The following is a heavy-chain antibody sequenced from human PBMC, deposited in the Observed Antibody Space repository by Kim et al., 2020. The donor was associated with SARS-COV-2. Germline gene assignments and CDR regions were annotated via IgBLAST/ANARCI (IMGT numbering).Heavy chain of an antibody. Sequence: SETLSLTCAVYGGSFSGYYWSWIRQPPGKGLEWIGEINHSGSTNYNPSLKSRVTISVDTSKNQFSLKLSSVTAADTAVYYCARVMVRGVRIDYWGQGTLVTVSS. V-gene: IGHV4-34*01. CDR2: INHSGST. J-gene: IGHJ4*02. CDR3: ARVMVRGVRIDY. CDR1: GGSFSGYY. D-gene: IGHD3-10*01.